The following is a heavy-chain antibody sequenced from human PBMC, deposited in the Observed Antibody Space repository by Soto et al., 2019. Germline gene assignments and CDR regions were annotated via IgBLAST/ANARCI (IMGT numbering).Heavy chain of an antibody. CDR2: IFPGDSDT. CDR3: AAGYSTGLDAFDI. CDR1: GYNFANFW. D-gene: IGHD2-8*02. J-gene: IGHJ3*02. V-gene: IGHV5-51*01. Sequence: GECLKISCKGSGYNFANFWIGWVRQMPGKGLEWMGMIFPGDSDTKNSPSLEGQITMSVDKSDSSAYLQWRSLKASDTAIYYCAAGYSTGLDAFDIWGQGTMVTVSS.